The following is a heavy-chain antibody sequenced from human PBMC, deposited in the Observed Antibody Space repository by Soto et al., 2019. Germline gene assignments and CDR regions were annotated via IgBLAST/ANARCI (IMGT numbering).Heavy chain of an antibody. Sequence: EVQLLESGGGRVRPGGSLRLSCAASGFTFKNYNMNWVRQAPGQGLEWVSFISGSSRYIYYADSVKGRFTISRDNAKNSLFLEMDSLRAGVAAVYYGVRGQWLEKGDGSYVDFWGQGTLVTVSS. V-gene: IGHV3-21*01. CDR1: GFTFKNYN. J-gene: IGHJ4*02. CDR2: ISGSSRYI. CDR3: VRGQWLEKGDGSYVDF. D-gene: IGHD6-19*01.